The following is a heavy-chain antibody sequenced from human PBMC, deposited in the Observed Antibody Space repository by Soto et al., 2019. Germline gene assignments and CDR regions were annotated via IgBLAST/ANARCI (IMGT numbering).Heavy chain of an antibody. V-gene: IGHV1-18*04. CDR2: ISAYNGNT. CDR1: GYTFTSYG. Sequence: VASVKVSCKASGYTFTSYGISWVRQAPGQGLEWMGWISAYNGNTDYAQKPQGRVTMTTDTSTSTAYMELRSLRSDDTAVYYCAREGGHSGSYYYYYGMDVWGQGATVTVSS. D-gene: IGHD1-26*01. J-gene: IGHJ6*02. CDR3: AREGGHSGSYYYYYGMDV.